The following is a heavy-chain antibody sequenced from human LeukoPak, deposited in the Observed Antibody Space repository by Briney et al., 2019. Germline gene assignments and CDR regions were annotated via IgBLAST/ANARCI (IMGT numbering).Heavy chain of an antibody. CDR3: AKGAPSSSSIFDF. CDR1: GFTFGHNA. D-gene: IGHD6-6*01. Sequence: GGSLRLSCVASGFTFGHNAMAWVRQAPGKRLEWVSALSGSGRDTFYAGSVKGRFTISRDNSKNTLYLQVSSLRPDDTAVYYCAKGAPSSSSIFDFWGPGTLVTVSS. J-gene: IGHJ4*02. V-gene: IGHV3-23*01. CDR2: LSGSGRDT.